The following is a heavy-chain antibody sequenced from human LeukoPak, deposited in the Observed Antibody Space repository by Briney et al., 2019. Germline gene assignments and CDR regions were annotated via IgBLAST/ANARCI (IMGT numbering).Heavy chain of an antibody. V-gene: IGHV4-59*01. Sequence: PSETLSLTCIVSGGSISSYYWSWIRQPPGKGLEWIGYIYYTGSTNYNPSLKSRITISVDTSKSQLSLKLTSVTAADTAFYYCARGPVTTMNNWFDPWGQGTLVTVSS. CDR3: ARGPVTTMNNWFDP. D-gene: IGHD4-17*01. CDR2: IYYTGST. J-gene: IGHJ5*02. CDR1: GGSISSYY.